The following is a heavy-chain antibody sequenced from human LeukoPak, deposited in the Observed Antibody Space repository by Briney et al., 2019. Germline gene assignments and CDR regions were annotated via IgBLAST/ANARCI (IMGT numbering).Heavy chain of an antibody. D-gene: IGHD2-2*01. CDR2: MNPNSGNT. J-gene: IGHJ6*03. Sequence: ASVKVSCKASGYTFTSYDINWVRQATGQGLEWMGWMNPNSGNTGYAQKFQGRVTMTRNTSISTAYMELSSLRSEDTAVYYCARAGIVVVPAAGDYMDVWGKGTTVTISS. V-gene: IGHV1-8*01. CDR1: GYTFTSYD. CDR3: ARAGIVVVPAAGDYMDV.